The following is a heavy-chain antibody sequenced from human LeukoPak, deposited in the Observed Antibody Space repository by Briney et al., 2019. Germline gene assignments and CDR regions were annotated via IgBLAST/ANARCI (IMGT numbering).Heavy chain of an antibody. CDR2: ISGSGGST. D-gene: IGHD5-24*01. V-gene: IGHV3-23*01. CDR1: GFTFSSYA. J-gene: IGHJ4*02. Sequence: GGSLRLSCAASGFTFSSYAMSWVRQAPGKGLEWVSAISGSGGSTYYADYVKGRFTISRDNSKHTLYLQMNSLRAEDTTVYYCAKGLTGWLQFRMNPFDYWGQGTLVTVSS. CDR3: AKGLTGWLQFRMNPFDY.